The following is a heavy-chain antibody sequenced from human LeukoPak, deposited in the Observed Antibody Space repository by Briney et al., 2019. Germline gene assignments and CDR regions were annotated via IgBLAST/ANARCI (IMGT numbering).Heavy chain of an antibody. CDR1: GGSVSDYY. Sequence: SETLSLTCTISGGSVSDYYWSWIRQSPGKVLEWIGYIYHTGSTSYSPSLKSRVTISADTSQNQFSLKLSSVTAVDTAVYYCASRKLGNDYWGQGTLVTVSS. CDR3: ASRKLGNDY. J-gene: IGHJ4*02. D-gene: IGHD7-27*01. CDR2: IYHTGST. V-gene: IGHV4-59*02.